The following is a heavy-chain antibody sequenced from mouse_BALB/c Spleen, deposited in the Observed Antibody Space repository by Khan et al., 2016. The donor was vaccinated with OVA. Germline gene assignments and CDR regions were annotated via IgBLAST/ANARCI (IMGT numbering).Heavy chain of an antibody. Sequence: DVQLVESGGGLVQPGGSRKLSCAASGFTFNNYGMHWVRQAPEKGLEWVAYISGDSNTIYYGDSVKGRFTISRDNPKNTLFLQMTSLMSEDTAMYFCATSYFYGYYFDYWGPGTTLTVS. J-gene: IGHJ2*01. CDR2: ISGDSNTI. CDR3: ATSYFYGYYFDY. D-gene: IGHD1-1*01. CDR1: GFTFNNYG. V-gene: IGHV5-17*02.